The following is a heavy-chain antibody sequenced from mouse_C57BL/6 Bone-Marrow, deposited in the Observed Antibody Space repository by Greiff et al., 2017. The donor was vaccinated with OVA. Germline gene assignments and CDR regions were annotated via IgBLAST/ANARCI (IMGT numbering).Heavy chain of an antibody. Sequence: EVQLQESGPGLAKPSQTLSLTCSVTGYSITSDYWNWIRKFPGNKLEYMGYISYSGGTYYNPSLKSRISITRDTSKNQYYLQLNYVTTEDTATYYGARYYDGYRGYFDVWGTGTTVTVSS. V-gene: IGHV3-8*01. J-gene: IGHJ1*03. CDR1: GYSITSDY. CDR2: ISYSGGT. D-gene: IGHD2-3*01. CDR3: ARYYDGYRGYFDV.